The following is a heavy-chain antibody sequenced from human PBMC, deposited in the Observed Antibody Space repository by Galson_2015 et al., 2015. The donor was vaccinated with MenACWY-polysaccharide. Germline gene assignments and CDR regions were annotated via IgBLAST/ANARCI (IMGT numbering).Heavy chain of an antibody. CDR3: ARISGAYPRVALDV. Sequence: SETLSLTCTVSGGSMTNLYWSWLRQSPGRGLEWIGFIYFSGSTTYNPSFASRVIISVDTSNNQFSLRLSSVTAADTAVYYCARISGAYPRVALDVWGQGTLVTVSS. CDR1: GGSMTNLY. CDR2: IYFSGST. D-gene: IGHD7-27*01. J-gene: IGHJ3*01. V-gene: IGHV4-59*11.